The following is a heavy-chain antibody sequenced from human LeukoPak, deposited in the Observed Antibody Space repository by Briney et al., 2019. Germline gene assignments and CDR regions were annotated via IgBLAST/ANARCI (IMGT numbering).Heavy chain of an antibody. Sequence: GGSLKLSCAASGFTFSSYAMTWVRQAPGKGLEWVSSITDSGGSTYYADSVKGRFTISRDNSKNTLYLQMNSLRAEDTAVYYCAKESSGSYFDYWGQGALVTVSS. J-gene: IGHJ4*02. D-gene: IGHD1-26*01. CDR1: GFTFSSYA. CDR2: ITDSGGST. V-gene: IGHV3-23*01. CDR3: AKESSGSYFDY.